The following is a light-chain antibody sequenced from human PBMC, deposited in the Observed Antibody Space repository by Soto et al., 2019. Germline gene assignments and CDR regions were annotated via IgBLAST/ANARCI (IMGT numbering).Light chain of an antibody. J-gene: IGKJ1*01. Sequence: EIVLTQSPGTLSLSPGGRATLSCRASQGISSTYLAWYQQKPGQAPRLLIYGASTRAAGVPDRFSGSGSGTDFTLTISRLEPEDFALYYCHQYDISPTTFGQGTKVDIK. CDR3: HQYDISPTT. CDR1: QGISSTY. V-gene: IGKV3-20*01. CDR2: GAS.